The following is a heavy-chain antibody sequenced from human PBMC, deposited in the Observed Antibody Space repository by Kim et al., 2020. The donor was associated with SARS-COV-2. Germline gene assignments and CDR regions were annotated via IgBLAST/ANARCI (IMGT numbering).Heavy chain of an antibody. CDR3: ANRPSGIAAAGTPLDYYYYYMDV. Sequence: SETLSLTCAVSGGSISSSNWWSWVRQPPGKGLEWIGEIYHSGSTNYNPSLKSRVTISVDKSKNQFSLKLSSVTAADTAVYYCANRPSGIAAAGTPLDYYYYYMDVWGKGTTVTVSS. V-gene: IGHV4-4*02. D-gene: IGHD6-13*01. J-gene: IGHJ6*03. CDR2: IYHSGST. CDR1: GGSISSSNW.